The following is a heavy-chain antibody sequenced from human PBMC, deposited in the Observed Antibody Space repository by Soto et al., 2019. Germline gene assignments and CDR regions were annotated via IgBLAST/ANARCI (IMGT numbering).Heavy chain of an antibody. V-gene: IGHV4-39*01. CDR1: GGFISSSSYY. D-gene: IGHD3-22*01. CDR2: IYYSGST. J-gene: IGHJ4*02. Sequence: QLQLQESGPGLVKPSETLSLTCTVSGGFISSSSYYWGWIRQPPGKGPEWIGSIYYSGSTHYNPSPKSPFTISVDSSKSQFCLKLSSVTAADTAVYSSVRHPGSGYSDYWFQGALVTVFS. CDR3: VRHPGSGYSDY.